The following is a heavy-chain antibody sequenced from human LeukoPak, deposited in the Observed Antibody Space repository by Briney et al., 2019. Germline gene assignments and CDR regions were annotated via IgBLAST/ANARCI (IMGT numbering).Heavy chain of an antibody. CDR1: GYTFTNYD. CDR3: ARGRHYGDP. CDR2: ISTYNGDT. D-gene: IGHD4-17*01. Sequence: ASVKVSCKASGYTFTNYDINWVRQAPGQGLEWMGWISTYNGDTNYAKNLQGRVTITTDTYTSTAYMELRSLRSDDTAVYFCARGRHYGDPWGQGTLVTV. V-gene: IGHV1-18*01. J-gene: IGHJ5*02.